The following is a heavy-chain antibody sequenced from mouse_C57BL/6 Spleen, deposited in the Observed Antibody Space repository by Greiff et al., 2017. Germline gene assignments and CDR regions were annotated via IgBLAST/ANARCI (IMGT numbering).Heavy chain of an antibody. J-gene: IGHJ2*01. D-gene: IGHD4-1*01. CDR1: GYTFTSYW. Sequence: QVQLQQPGAELVMPGASVKLSYKASGYTFTSYWMHWVKQRPGQGLEWIGEIDPSDSYTNYNQKFKGKSTLTVDKSSSTAYMQLSSLTSEDSAVYYCARRGTGTSLFDYWGQGTTLTVSS. CDR3: ARRGTGTSLFDY. V-gene: IGHV1-69*01. CDR2: IDPSDSYT.